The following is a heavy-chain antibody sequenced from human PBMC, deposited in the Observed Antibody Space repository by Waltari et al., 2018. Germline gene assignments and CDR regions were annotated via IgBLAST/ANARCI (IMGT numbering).Heavy chain of an antibody. D-gene: IGHD5-12*01. CDR3: ARTNEEWLDYYFYYYLDV. Sequence: QERLVESGGGLVKPGGSLRLSCAASGFTFGDYYMRWIRQSPGKGLELISYITNSGETVYYSDSARGRFTVSRDNARNSLYLHMTSLRAEDTAVYYCARTNEEWLDYYFYYYLDVWGRGTAVTVSS. CDR1: GFTFGDYY. CDR2: ITNSGETV. J-gene: IGHJ6*03. V-gene: IGHV3-11*04.